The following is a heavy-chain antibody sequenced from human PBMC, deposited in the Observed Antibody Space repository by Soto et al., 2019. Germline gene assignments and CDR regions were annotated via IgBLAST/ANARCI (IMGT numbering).Heavy chain of an antibody. D-gene: IGHD6-13*01. Sequence: SETLSLTCTVSGGSISSYYWSWIRQPPGKGLEWIGYIYYSGSTNYNPSLRSRVTMSVDKSKNQFSLMLYSVTAADTGVYYCARYSAASGTYYFDDWGQGTLVTVSS. CDR1: GGSISSYY. CDR2: IYYSGST. J-gene: IGHJ4*01. V-gene: IGHV4-59*12. CDR3: ARYSAASGTYYFDD.